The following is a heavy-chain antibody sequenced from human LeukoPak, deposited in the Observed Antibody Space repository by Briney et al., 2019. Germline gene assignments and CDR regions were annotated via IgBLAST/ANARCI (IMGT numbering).Heavy chain of an antibody. J-gene: IGHJ4*02. V-gene: IGHV3-30*18. Sequence: GRSLRLSCAASGFTFSSYGMHWVRRAPGKGLEWVAVISYDGSNKYYADSVKGRFTISRDNSKNTLYLQMNSLRAEDTAVYYCANGGYCSGGSCYDSVLVIDYWGQGTLVTVSS. CDR2: ISYDGSNK. CDR1: GFTFSSYG. D-gene: IGHD2-15*01. CDR3: ANGGYCSGGSCYDSVLVIDY.